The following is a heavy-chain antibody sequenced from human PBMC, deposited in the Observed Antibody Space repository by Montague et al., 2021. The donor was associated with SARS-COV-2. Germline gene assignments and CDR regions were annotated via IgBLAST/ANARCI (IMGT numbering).Heavy chain of an antibody. V-gene: IGHV4-39*01. J-gene: IGHJ5*02. CDR2: FCYSGST. CDR1: GGSISRSSYY. Sequence: SETLSLTCTVSGGSISRSSYYWGWIRQPPGKGREGIGCFCYSGSTYYNLSLKSRVTISVDTSKNQFSLKLSSVTAADTAVYDCARHEGVVLAAPYTGLGVHPGWFDPWGQGTLVTVSS. D-gene: IGHD2-15*01. CDR3: ARHEGVVLAAPYTGLGVHPGWFDP.